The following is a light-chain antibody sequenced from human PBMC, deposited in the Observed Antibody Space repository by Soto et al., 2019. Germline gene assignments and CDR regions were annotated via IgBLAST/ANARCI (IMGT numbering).Light chain of an antibody. CDR1: QSVSSTY. V-gene: IGKV3-20*01. J-gene: IGKJ2*01. CDR2: GAS. Sequence: EIVLTQSPGTLSLSPGERATLSCRASQSVSSTYLAWYQQNPGQAPRLLIYGASSRATGIPDRFSGSGSGTDFPLTLSRLEPEDYAVYFCQQYGSSSYTFGQGNKLEIK. CDR3: QQYGSSSYT.